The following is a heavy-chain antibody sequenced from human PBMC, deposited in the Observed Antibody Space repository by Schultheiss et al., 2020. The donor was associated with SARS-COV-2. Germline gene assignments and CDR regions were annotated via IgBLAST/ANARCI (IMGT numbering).Heavy chain of an antibody. V-gene: IGHV4-59*01. CDR2: IYYSGST. CDR3: ARELAYLNWFDP. D-gene: IGHD2-2*02. CDR1: GGSFSGYY. Sequence: SQTLSLTCAVYGGSFSGYYWSWIRQPPGKGLEWIGYIYYSGSTYYNPSLKSRVTISLDTSKNQFSLKLSSVTAADTAVYYCARELAYLNWFDPWGQGTLVTVSS. J-gene: IGHJ5*02.